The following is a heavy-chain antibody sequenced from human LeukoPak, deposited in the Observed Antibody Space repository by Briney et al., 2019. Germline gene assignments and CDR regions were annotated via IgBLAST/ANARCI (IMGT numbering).Heavy chain of an antibody. D-gene: IGHD6-13*01. CDR3: AKGGSSSWHFDY. J-gene: IGHJ4*02. V-gene: IGHV3-30*18. CDR2: ISYGGNNK. Sequence: PGGSLRLSCAASGFTFSGYGIHWVRQAPGKGLEWVAVISYGGNNKYYADSVKGRFTISRDNSENTVSLQMNSLRVEDTAVYYCAKGGSSSWHFDYWGQGTLVTVSS. CDR1: GFTFSGYG.